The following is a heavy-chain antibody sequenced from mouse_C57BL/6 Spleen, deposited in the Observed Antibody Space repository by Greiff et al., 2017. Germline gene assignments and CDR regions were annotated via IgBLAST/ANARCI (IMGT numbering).Heavy chain of an antibody. CDR2: ILPGSGST. J-gene: IGHJ4*01. CDR3: ARGSTINYDYAGYAMDY. V-gene: IGHV1-9*01. CDR1: GYTFTGYW. D-gene: IGHD2-4*01. Sequence: QVQLQQSGAELMKPGASVKLSCKATGYTFTGYWIEWVKQRPGPGLEWIGEILPGSGSTNYNEKFKGKATFTADTSSNTAYMQLSSLTTEDSAIYYCARGSTINYDYAGYAMDYWGQGTSVTVSS.